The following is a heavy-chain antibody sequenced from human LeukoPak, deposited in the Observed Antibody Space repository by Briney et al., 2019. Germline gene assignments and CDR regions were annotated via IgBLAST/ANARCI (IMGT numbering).Heavy chain of an antibody. Sequence: GGSLRLSCAASGFTFRNYAMSWVRQVPGRRLEWVSSISGSGGNTYYADSVKGRFSISRDNSKNTLSLQMNSLRAEDTAIYYCAKEDLVVVAATGNGFDIWGQGTMVTVSS. J-gene: IGHJ3*02. V-gene: IGHV3-23*01. CDR1: GFTFRNYA. CDR2: ISGSGGNT. D-gene: IGHD2-15*01. CDR3: AKEDLVVVAATGNGFDI.